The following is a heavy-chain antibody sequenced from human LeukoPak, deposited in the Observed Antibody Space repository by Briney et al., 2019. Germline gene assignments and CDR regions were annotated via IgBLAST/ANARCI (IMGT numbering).Heavy chain of an antibody. V-gene: IGHV3-21*01. CDR3: ARTSSSWTGWFDP. D-gene: IGHD6-13*01. CDR2: ISSSSSYI. Sequence: GGSLRLSCAASGFTFSSCSMNWVRQAPGKGLEWVSSISSSSSYIYYADSVKGRFTISRDNAKNSLYLQMNSLRAEDTAVYYCARTSSSWTGWFDPWGQGTLVTVSS. CDR1: GFTFSSCS. J-gene: IGHJ5*02.